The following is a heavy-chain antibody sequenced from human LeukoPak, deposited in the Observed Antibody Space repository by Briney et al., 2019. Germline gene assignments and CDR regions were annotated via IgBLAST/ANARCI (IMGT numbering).Heavy chain of an antibody. V-gene: IGHV4-4*02. CDR3: ARHNRGDCSSTICYSDY. CDR1: GGSISSSNW. J-gene: IGHJ4*02. D-gene: IGHD2-2*01. CDR2: IYHSGST. Sequence: PSGTLSLTCAVSGGSISSSNWWSWVRQPPGKGLEWIGEIYHSGSTNYNPSLKSRVTISVDKSKNQFSLKLSSVTAADTAVYYCARHNRGDCSSTICYSDYWGQGTLVTVSS.